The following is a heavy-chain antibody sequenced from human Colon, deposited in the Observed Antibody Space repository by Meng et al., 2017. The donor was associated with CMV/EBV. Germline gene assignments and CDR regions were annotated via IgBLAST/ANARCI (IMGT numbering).Heavy chain of an antibody. J-gene: IGHJ4*02. Sequence: SETLSLTCSISGGSIGSSDYYWGWIRQPPGRGLEWIGTVYYGGSTFYNPSLKSRVTISLDTSRTQFSLKLSSVSAADTAVYFCARDMRGRHVDWFWDSWGQGTLVTVSS. CDR1: GGSIGSSDYY. CDR2: VYYGGST. D-gene: IGHD3/OR15-3a*01. CDR3: ARDMRGRHVDWFWDS. V-gene: IGHV4-39*07.